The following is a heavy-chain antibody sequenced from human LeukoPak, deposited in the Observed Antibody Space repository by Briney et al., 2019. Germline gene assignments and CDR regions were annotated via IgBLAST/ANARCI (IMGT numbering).Heavy chain of an antibody. CDR2: ISGSGTDT. Sequence: GGSLGLSCAASGFTFGRFAMSWVRQAPGKGPEWVSTISGSGTDTYYADSVKGRFTISRDNSKNTLYLQMNSLRAEDTALYYCAKGSLGSWYFFDYWGQGALVTVSS. CDR3: AKGSLGSWYFFDY. V-gene: IGHV3-23*01. CDR1: GFTFGRFA. J-gene: IGHJ4*02. D-gene: IGHD6-13*01.